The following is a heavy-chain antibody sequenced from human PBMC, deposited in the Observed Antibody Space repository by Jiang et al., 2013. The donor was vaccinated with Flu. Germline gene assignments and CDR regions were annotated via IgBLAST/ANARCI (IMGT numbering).Heavy chain of an antibody. CDR2: IDWDDDK. CDR1: GFSLSTSGMR. CDR3: ARGDYYYGMDV. J-gene: IGHJ6*02. Sequence: KPTQTLTLTCTFSGFSLSTSGMRVSWIRQPPGKALEWLARIDWDDDKFYSTSLKTRLTISKDTSKNQVVLTMTNMDPVDTATYYCARGDYYYGMDVWGQGTTVTVSS. V-gene: IGHV2-70*04.